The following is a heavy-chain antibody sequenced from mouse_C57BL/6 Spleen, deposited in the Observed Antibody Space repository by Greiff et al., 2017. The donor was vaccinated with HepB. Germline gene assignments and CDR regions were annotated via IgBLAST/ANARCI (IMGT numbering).Heavy chain of an antibody. V-gene: IGHV1-15*01. CDR3: TRDYYGKLGYFDY. CDR2: IDPETGGT. Sequence: HVQLQQSGAELVRPGASVTLSCKASGYTFTDYEMHWVKQTPVHGLEWIGAIDPETGGTAYNQKFKGKAILTADKSSSTAYMELRSLTSEDSAVYYCTRDYYGKLGYFDYWGQGTTLTVSS. CDR1: GYTFTDYE. J-gene: IGHJ2*01. D-gene: IGHD1-1*01.